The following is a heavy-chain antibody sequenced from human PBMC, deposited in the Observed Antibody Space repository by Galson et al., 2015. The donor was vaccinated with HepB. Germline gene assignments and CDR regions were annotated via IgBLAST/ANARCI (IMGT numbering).Heavy chain of an antibody. CDR2: ISSSLTI. CDR1: GFSFSPYS. J-gene: IGHJ4*02. Sequence: SLRLSCATSGFSFSPYSLNWVRQAPGKGLEWISYISSSLTIFYADSVKGRFTISRDNAKKSVFLQMSSLTDEDTAIYYCGRGSRGDYWGQGTLVTVSS. V-gene: IGHV3-48*02. D-gene: IGHD1-26*01. CDR3: GRGSRGDY.